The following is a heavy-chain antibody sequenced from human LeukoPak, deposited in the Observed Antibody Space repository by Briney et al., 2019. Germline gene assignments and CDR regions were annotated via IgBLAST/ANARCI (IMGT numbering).Heavy chain of an antibody. D-gene: IGHD2-21*02. CDR2: IIPIFGTA. V-gene: IGHV1-69*13. Sequence: SVKVSCKASVGTFSSYAISWVRQAPGQGLEWVGGIIPIFGTANYAQKFQGRVTITADESTSTAYMELSSLRSEDTAVYYCAIAYCGGDCYTDYYYGMDVWGQGTTVTVSS. J-gene: IGHJ6*02. CDR3: AIAYCGGDCYTDYYYGMDV. CDR1: VGTFSSYA.